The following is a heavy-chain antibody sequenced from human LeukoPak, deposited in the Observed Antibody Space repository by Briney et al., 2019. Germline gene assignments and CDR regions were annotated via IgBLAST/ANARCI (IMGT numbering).Heavy chain of an antibody. CDR2: IIPIFGTA. CDR3: ARNGYNDREFDY. J-gene: IGHJ4*02. Sequence: ASVKVSCKASGGTFSSYAISWVRQAPGQGLEWTGGIIPIFGTANYAQKFQGRVTITTDESTSTAYMELSSLRSEDTAVYYCARNGYNDREFDYWGQGTLVTVSS. CDR1: GGTFSSYA. D-gene: IGHD5-24*01. V-gene: IGHV1-69*05.